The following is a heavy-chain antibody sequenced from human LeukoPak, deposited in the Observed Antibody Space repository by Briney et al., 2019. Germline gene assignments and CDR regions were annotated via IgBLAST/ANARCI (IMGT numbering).Heavy chain of an antibody. J-gene: IGHJ6*03. D-gene: IGHD5-18*01. Sequence: GGSLRLSCAASGFTVSSNYMSWVRQAPGKGLEWVSVIYSGGSTYYADSVKGRFTISRDNSKNTLYLQMNSLRAEDTAVYYCARTTEGGYTYDYFYYYYMDVWGKGTTVTISS. V-gene: IGHV3-53*01. CDR1: GFTVSSNY. CDR3: ARTTEGGYTYDYFYYYYMDV. CDR2: IYSGGST.